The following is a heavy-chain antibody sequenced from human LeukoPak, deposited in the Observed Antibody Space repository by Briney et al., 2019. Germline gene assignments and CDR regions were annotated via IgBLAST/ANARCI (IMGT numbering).Heavy chain of an antibody. Sequence: GGSLRLSCAASGFTFSSYAMSWVRQAPGKGLEWVSAISGSGGSTYYADSVRGRFTISRDNSKNTLYLQMNSLRAEDTAVYYCAKGEVSGGSFDYWGQGTLVTVSS. D-gene: IGHD2-15*01. V-gene: IGHV3-23*01. CDR1: GFTFSSYA. J-gene: IGHJ4*02. CDR3: AKGEVSGGSFDY. CDR2: ISGSGGST.